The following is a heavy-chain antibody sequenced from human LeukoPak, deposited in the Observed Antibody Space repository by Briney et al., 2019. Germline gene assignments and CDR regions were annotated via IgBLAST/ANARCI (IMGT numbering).Heavy chain of an antibody. J-gene: IGHJ2*01. CDR1: GGSISSGHYY. CDR3: ARHPPYDYDSSGNYRGTHWYFDL. CDR2: IYYSCTT. Sequence: PSQTQSLTRTLSGGSISSGHYYCTWIRQPPGNGLHSIGSIYYSCTTYYSPSLKSRVTIYVDTPKSQFSLKLRSVNAADTAVYYCARHPPYDYDSSGNYRGTHWYFDLWGRGTLVTVSS. D-gene: IGHD3-22*01. V-gene: IGHV4-39*01.